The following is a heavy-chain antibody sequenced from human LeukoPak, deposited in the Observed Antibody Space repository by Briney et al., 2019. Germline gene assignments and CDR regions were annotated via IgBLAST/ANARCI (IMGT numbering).Heavy chain of an antibody. Sequence: ASVKVSCKASGYTFTGYYMHWVRQAPGQGLEWMGWINPNSGGTNYAQKFQGRVTMTRDTSISTAYMELSRLRSDDTAVYYCARGVGVVVPAARPYYYYYYMDVWGKGTTVTV. V-gene: IGHV1-2*02. CDR3: ARGVGVVVPAARPYYYYYYMDV. CDR2: INPNSGGT. D-gene: IGHD2-2*01. CDR1: GYTFTGYY. J-gene: IGHJ6*03.